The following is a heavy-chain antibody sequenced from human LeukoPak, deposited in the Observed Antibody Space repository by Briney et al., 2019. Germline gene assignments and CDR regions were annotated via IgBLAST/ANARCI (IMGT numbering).Heavy chain of an antibody. Sequence: GGSLRLSCAASGFTFSSYAMHWVRQAPGKGLEWVAVISYDGSNKYYADSVKGRFTISRDNSKNTLYLQMNSLRAEDTAVYYCARGYRNYYYYGMDVWGQGTTVTVSS. CDR2: ISYDGSNK. CDR3: ARGYRNYYYYGMDV. V-gene: IGHV3-30-3*01. D-gene: IGHD5-18*01. J-gene: IGHJ6*02. CDR1: GFTFSSYA.